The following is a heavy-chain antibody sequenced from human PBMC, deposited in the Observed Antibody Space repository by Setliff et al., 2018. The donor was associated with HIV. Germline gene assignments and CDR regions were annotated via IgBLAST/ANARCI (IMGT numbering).Heavy chain of an antibody. V-gene: IGHV2-5*01. D-gene: IGHD3-22*01. CDR1: GGSISSYYW. CDR2: IYWNDDK. J-gene: IGHJ4*02. Sequence: TLSLTCTVSGGSISSYYWSWIRQPPGKGLEWLALIYWNDDKRYSPSLKSRLTITKDTSKNQVVLTMTNMDPVDTATYYCAHRSGEYYYDSSGSFDYWGQGTLVTVSS. CDR3: AHRSGEYYYDSSGSFDY.